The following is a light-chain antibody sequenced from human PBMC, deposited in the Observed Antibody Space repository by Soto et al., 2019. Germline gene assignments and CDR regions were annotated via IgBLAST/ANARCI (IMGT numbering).Light chain of an antibody. V-gene: IGKV1-5*03. J-gene: IGKJ1*01. CDR2: KAS. Sequence: DIQMTQSPSTLSASIGDRVTITCRSSQTISSWLAWYQQKPGKAPKLLIYKASSLESGVPSRFSGNGSGTEFTLTVSSLQPDDFATYYCHQYHNFPRTFGQGTKVDIK. CDR1: QTISSW. CDR3: HQYHNFPRT.